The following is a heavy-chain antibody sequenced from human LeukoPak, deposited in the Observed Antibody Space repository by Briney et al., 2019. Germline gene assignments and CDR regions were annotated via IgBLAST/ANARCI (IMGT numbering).Heavy chain of an antibody. CDR1: GFTFSNYG. CDR2: ISYDGSKK. V-gene: IGHV3-30*19. Sequence: GGSLRLSCAASGFTFSNYGMHWVRQAPGKGLEWVAVISYDGSKKYYADSVKGRFTISRDNSKNTVYLQMNSLRVEDTAVYYCARGTSQGYCGGGDCYGAFDIWGQGTMVTVSS. D-gene: IGHD2-15*01. CDR3: ARGTSQGYCGGGDCYGAFDI. J-gene: IGHJ3*02.